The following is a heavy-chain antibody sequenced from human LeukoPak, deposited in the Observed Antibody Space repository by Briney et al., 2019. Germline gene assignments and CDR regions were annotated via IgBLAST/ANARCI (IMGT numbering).Heavy chain of an antibody. CDR3: ARGPPRLWALNSGTYDY. J-gene: IGHJ4*02. CDR2: IYYSGST. D-gene: IGHD6-19*01. CDR1: GGSISSSSYH. V-gene: IGHV4-39*07. Sequence: SETLSLTCTVSGGSISSSSYHWGWIRQPPGKGLEWIGSIYYSGSTYYNPSLKSRVTISVDTSKNQFSLKLSSVTAADTAVYYCARGPPRLWALNSGTYDYWGQGTLVTVSS.